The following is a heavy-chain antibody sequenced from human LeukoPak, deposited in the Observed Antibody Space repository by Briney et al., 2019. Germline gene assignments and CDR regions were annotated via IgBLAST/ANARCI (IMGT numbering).Heavy chain of an antibody. V-gene: IGHV1-69*01. CDR3: ARGYSSSWYYFDY. D-gene: IGHD6-13*01. J-gene: IGHJ4*02. CDR1: GGTFSSYA. CDR2: IIPIFGTA. Sequence: AASVKVSCKASGGTFSSYAISWVRQAPGQGLEWMGGIIPIFGTANYAQKFQGRVTITADESTSTAYMELSSRRSEDTAVYYCARGYSSSWYYFDYWGQGTLVTVSS.